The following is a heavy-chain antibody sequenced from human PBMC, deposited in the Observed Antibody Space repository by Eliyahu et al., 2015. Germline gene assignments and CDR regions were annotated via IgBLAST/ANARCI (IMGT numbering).Heavy chain of an antibody. V-gene: IGHV1-69*08. CDR2: ITPMFSVT. D-gene: IGHD1-26*01. CDR3: ARDRGGSRGSYYYYMDV. Sequence: QAQLVQSGAEVKQPQSSVQVSCKTSGGPFSDYTFNWVRQAPGQGLEWMGRITPMFSVTNYGQNFQGRLTITADKSTTTVYMDLSSLTSDDTAVYYCARDRGGSRGSYYYYMDVWGEGTTIIVSS. J-gene: IGHJ6*03. CDR1: GGPFSDYT.